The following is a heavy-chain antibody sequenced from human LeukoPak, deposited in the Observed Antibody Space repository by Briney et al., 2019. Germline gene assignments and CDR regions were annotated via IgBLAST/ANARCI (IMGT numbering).Heavy chain of an antibody. CDR2: ISYDGSNK. CDR3: AKFEGSGVDY. V-gene: IGHV3-30-3*02. D-gene: IGHD3-10*01. CDR1: GFTFSSYA. J-gene: IGHJ4*02. Sequence: GGSLRLSCAASGFTFSSYAMHWVRQAPGKGLEWVAVISYDGSNKYYADSVKGRFTISRDNSKNTLYLQMNSLRAEDTAVYYCAKFEGSGVDYWGQGTLVTVSS.